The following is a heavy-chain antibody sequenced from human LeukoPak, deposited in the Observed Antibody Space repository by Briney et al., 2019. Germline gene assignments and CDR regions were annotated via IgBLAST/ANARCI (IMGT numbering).Heavy chain of an antibody. CDR2: IIPIFGTA. D-gene: IGHD1-14*01. Sequence: ASVKVSCKASGGTFSGYAISWVRQAPGQGLEWMGGIIPIFGTANYAQKFQGRVTITTDESTSTAYMELSSLRSEDTAVYYCATGTNYYYYMDVWGKGTTVTVSS. CDR3: ATGTNYYYYMDV. J-gene: IGHJ6*03. V-gene: IGHV1-69*05. CDR1: GGTFSGYA.